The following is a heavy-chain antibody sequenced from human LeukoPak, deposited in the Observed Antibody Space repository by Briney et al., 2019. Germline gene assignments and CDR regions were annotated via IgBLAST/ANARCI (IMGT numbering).Heavy chain of an antibody. V-gene: IGHV4-4*02. Sequence: SETLSLTCAVSGGSISSSNWWSWVRQPPGKGLEWIGEIYHSGSTNYNPSLKSRVTISVDKSKNQFSLKLSSVTAADTAVYYCARFIYDSSGYTTELVYAFDPWGQGTLVTVSS. J-gene: IGHJ5*02. D-gene: IGHD3-22*01. CDR1: GGSISSSNW. CDR3: ARFIYDSSGYTTELVYAFDP. CDR2: IYHSGST.